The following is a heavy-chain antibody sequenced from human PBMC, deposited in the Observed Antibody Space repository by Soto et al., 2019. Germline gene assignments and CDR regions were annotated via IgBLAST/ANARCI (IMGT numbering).Heavy chain of an antibody. D-gene: IGHD2-21*02. Sequence: GPSVKVSCKASGGTFSSYAISWVRQAPGQGLEWMGGIIPIFGTANYAQKFQGRVTITADESTSTAYMELSSLRSEDTAVYYCARAVTEIKYYYYGMDVWGQGTTVTVSS. CDR1: GGTFSSYA. CDR2: IIPIFGTA. V-gene: IGHV1-69*13. J-gene: IGHJ6*02. CDR3: ARAVTEIKYYYYGMDV.